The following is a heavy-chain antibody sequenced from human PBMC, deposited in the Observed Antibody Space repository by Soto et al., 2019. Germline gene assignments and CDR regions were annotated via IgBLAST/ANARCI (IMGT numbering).Heavy chain of an antibody. CDR2: VNLNTGGT. V-gene: IGHV1-2*02. Sequence: QVQHVQSGAEVKKPGDSVKVSCKASGSSFTGHYMHWVRRAPGQGLEWMGWVNLNTGGTDYAQEFQGRVTMTTATSIRTVYLEVTRLKFDDTAIYYCARDPSSFLGRVYGMDVWGQGTAVTVSS. J-gene: IGHJ6*02. CDR3: ARDPSSFLGRVYGMDV. CDR1: GSSFTGHY.